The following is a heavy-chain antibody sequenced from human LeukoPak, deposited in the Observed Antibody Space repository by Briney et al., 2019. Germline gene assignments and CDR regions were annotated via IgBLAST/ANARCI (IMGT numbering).Heavy chain of an antibody. CDR1: GYTFTSYY. D-gene: IGHD6-13*01. Sequence: GASVKVSCKASGYTFTSYYMHWVRQAPGQGLEWMGIINPSGGSTSYAQKFQGRVTMTRDTSTSTVYMELSSLRSEDTAVYYCARVVRAYYYYYGMDVWGQGTTVTVSS. V-gene: IGHV1-46*01. CDR2: INPSGGST. J-gene: IGHJ6*02. CDR3: ARVVRAYYYYYGMDV.